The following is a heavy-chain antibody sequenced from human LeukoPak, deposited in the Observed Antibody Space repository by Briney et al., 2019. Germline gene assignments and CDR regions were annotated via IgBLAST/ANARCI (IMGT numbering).Heavy chain of an antibody. CDR2: INPNSGGT. D-gene: IGHD3-10*01. V-gene: IGHV1-2*02. Sequence: ASVKVSCKASGYTFTGYYMHWVRQAPGQGLGWMGWINPNSGGTNYAQKFQGRVTMTRDTSISTAYMELSRLRSDDTAVYYCARDRADYYGSGSYYEDWFDPWGQGTLVTVSS. CDR3: ARDRADYYGSGSYYEDWFDP. J-gene: IGHJ5*02. CDR1: GYTFTGYY.